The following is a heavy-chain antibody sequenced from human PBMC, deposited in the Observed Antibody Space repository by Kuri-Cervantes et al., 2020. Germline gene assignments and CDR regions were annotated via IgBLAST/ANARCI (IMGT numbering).Heavy chain of an antibody. CDR1: GGSISSSSYY. Sequence: GSLRLSCTVSGGSISSSSYYWGWIRQPPGKGLEWIGSIYYSGSTYYNPSLKSRVTISVDTSKNQFSLKLSSVTAADTAVYYCARDGCSSTSCYYFSAFDIWGQGTMVTVSS. CDR2: IYYSGST. D-gene: IGHD2-2*01. CDR3: ARDGCSSTSCYYFSAFDI. V-gene: IGHV4-39*07. J-gene: IGHJ3*02.